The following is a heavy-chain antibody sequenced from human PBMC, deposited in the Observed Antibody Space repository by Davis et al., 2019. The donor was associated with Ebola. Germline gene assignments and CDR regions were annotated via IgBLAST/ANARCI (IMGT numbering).Heavy chain of an antibody. J-gene: IGHJ4*02. Sequence: ASVKVSCKVSGYTLTELSMHWVRQAPGKGLEWMGGFDPEDGETIYAQKFQGRVTMTEDTSTDTAYMELSSLRSEDTAVYYCARSRAVPGGSGSPIPRYFDYWGQGTLVTVSS. CDR1: GYTLTELS. D-gene: IGHD3-10*01. CDR3: ARSRAVPGGSGSPIPRYFDY. CDR2: FDPEDGET. V-gene: IGHV1-24*01.